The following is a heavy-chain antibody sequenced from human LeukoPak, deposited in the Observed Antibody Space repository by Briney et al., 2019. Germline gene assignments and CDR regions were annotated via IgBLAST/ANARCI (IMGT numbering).Heavy chain of an antibody. V-gene: IGHV3-49*03. J-gene: IGHJ4*02. Sequence: GRSLRLSCTASGFTFGDYAMSWFRQAPGKGLEWVGFIRSKAYGGTTEYAASVKGRFTISRDDSKSIAYLQMNSLKTEDTAVYYCTSRPENNWYTSWFLGGTEDWGQGTLVTVSS. D-gene: IGHD1/OR15-1a*01. CDR3: TSRPENNWYTSWFLGGTED. CDR1: GFTFGDYA. CDR2: IRSKAYGGTT.